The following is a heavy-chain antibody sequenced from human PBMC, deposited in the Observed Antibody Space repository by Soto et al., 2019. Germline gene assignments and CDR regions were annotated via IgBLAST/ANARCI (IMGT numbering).Heavy chain of an antibody. CDR3: AKGSRMWTPDY. Sequence: XSVKVSCKTSGYPFTDYARHWVRQAPGHRLEWMGWIGTGNGNTKFSQKFQGRVTITRDTSATTAYMELTSLRSEDTAVYYCAKGSRMWTPDYWGQGTLVTVSS. D-gene: IGHD2-21*01. J-gene: IGHJ4*02. V-gene: IGHV1-3*04. CDR2: IGTGNGNT. CDR1: GYPFTDYA.